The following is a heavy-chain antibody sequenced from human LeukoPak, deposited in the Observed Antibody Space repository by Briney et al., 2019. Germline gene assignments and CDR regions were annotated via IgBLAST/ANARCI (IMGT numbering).Heavy chain of an antibody. V-gene: IGHV4-59*01. J-gene: IGHJ4*02. CDR3: ARVAHYYDSSGYYDY. D-gene: IGHD3-22*01. CDR1: GGSISSYY. CDR2: IYYSGST. Sequence: SETLSLTCTVSGGSISSYYWSWIRQPPGKRLEWIGYIYYSGSTNYNPSLKSRVTISVDTSKNQFSLKLSSVTAAATAVYYCARVAHYYDSSGYYDYWGQGTLVTVSS.